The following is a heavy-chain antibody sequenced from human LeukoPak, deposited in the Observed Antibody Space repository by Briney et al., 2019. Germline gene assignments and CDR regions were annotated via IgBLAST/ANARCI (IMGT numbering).Heavy chain of an antibody. Sequence: SETLSLTCTVSGYSISSGYYWNWIRQPPGKGLELIGYIYYSGTTNYNPSLKSRVTISVDTSKNQFSLKLSSVTAADTAVYYCAKEGQSSSFGIWGQGTMVTVSS. J-gene: IGHJ3*02. CDR1: GYSISSGYY. CDR2: IYYSGTT. D-gene: IGHD6-19*01. V-gene: IGHV4-61*01. CDR3: AKEGQSSSFGI.